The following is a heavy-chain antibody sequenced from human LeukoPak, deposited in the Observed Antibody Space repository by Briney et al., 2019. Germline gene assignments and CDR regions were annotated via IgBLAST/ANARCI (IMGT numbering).Heavy chain of an antibody. D-gene: IGHD2-2*01. Sequence: SETLSLTCAVYGGSFSGYYWSWIRQPPGKGLEWIGEINHSGSTNYNPSLKSRVTISVDTSKNQFSLKLSSVTAADTAVYYCAREPSAVVPAARYNWFDPWGQGTLVTVSS. CDR2: INHSGST. CDR1: GGSFSGYY. J-gene: IGHJ5*02. V-gene: IGHV4-34*01. CDR3: AREPSAVVPAARYNWFDP.